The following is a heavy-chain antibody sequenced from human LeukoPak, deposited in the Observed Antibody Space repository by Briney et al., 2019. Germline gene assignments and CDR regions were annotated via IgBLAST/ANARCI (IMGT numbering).Heavy chain of an antibody. CDR2: ISSSSRNI. V-gene: IGHV3-21*01. CDR3: ASGCISCYLDP. D-gene: IGHD2-15*01. Sequence: PGGSLRLSCAASRFTFSSYTMNWVRQALGKGLEWVSSISSSSRNIDYADSVKGRFTISRDNDRNSLYLQMNSLRAEDTAVYYCASGCISCYLDPWGQGTLVTVSS. J-gene: IGHJ5*02. CDR1: RFTFSSYT.